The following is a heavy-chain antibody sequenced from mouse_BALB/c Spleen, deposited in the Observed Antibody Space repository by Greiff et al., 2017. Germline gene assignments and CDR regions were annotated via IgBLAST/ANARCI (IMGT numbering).Heavy chain of an antibody. CDR3: ARGDRYDEMFAY. Sequence: EVHLVESGPSLVKPSQTLSLTCSVTGDSITSGYWNWIRKFPGNKLEYMGYISYSGSTYYNPSLKSRISITRDTSKNQYYLQLNSVTTEDTATYYCARGDRYDEMFAYWGQGTLVTVSA. D-gene: IGHD2-14*01. J-gene: IGHJ3*01. CDR1: GDSITSGY. CDR2: ISYSGST. V-gene: IGHV3-8*02.